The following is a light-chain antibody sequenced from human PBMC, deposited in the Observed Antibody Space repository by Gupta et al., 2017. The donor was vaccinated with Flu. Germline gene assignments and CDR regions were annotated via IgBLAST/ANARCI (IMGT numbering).Light chain of an antibody. CDR2: DAP. J-gene: IGKJ4*01. CDR1: QDISNY. V-gene: IGKV1-33*01. CDR3: QQHDNNWPLT. Sequence: IQLTQSPSSLSASVGDTVTIACQASQDISNYLNCYQQKPGNPAQRLIYDAPNLETGVPSRISGSGSGTDLTIIISSLQPEDIAAHYCQQHDNNWPLTFGGGTKVEIK.